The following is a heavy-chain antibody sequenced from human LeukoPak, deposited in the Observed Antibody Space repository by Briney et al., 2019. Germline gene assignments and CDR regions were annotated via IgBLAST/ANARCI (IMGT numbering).Heavy chain of an antibody. V-gene: IGHV3-23*01. J-gene: IGHJ4*02. D-gene: IGHD1-26*01. CDR2: ISGSGGST. CDR1: GFTFSSYA. Sequence: GGSLRLSCAASGFTFSSYAMSWVRQAPGKGLEWVSSISGSGGSTYYADSVKGRFTISRDNSKNTLYLQMNSLRAEDTAVYYCAKSSQWELLALFDYWGQGTLVTVSS. CDR3: AKSSQWELLALFDY.